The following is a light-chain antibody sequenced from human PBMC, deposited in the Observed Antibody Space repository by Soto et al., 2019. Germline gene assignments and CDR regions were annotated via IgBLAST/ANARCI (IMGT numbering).Light chain of an antibody. V-gene: IGKV3-15*01. CDR1: RNINRK. Sequence: EIVMTQSPATLSVSPGERATLSCRASRNINRKLAWYQQKPGQAPRLLISGASTRATGIPARFSGSVSGTEFTLTISSLQSEDFAVYYCQQYYDYPPLIFGGGTKLEIK. J-gene: IGKJ4*01. CDR3: QQYYDYPPLI. CDR2: GAS.